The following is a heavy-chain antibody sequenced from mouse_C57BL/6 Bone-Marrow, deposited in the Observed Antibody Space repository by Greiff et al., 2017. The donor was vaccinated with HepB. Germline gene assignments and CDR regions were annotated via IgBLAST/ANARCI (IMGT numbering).Heavy chain of an antibody. CDR1: GYTFTDYY. V-gene: IGHV1-19*01. Sequence: DVQLQESGPVLVKPGASVKMSCKASGYTFTDYYMNWVKQSHGKSLEWIGVINPYNGGTSYNQKFKGKATLTVDKSSSTAYMELNSLTSEDSAVYYCARPYFRSYYFDYWGQGTTLTVSS. CDR2: INPYNGGT. J-gene: IGHJ2*01. D-gene: IGHD2-10*01. CDR3: ARPYFRSYYFDY.